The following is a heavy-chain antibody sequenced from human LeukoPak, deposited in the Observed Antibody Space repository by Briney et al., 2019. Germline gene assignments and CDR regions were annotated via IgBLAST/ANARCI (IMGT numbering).Heavy chain of an antibody. J-gene: IGHJ4*02. CDR3: AKDREYYFDSSGYY. V-gene: IGHV3-23*01. CDR1: GFTFSSYA. D-gene: IGHD3-22*01. CDR2: VSGRGSST. Sequence: GGSLRLSCAASGFTFSSYAMNWVRQAPGKGLEWVSGVSGRGSSTYYADSVKGRFTISRDNSKNTLYLQMNSLRAEDTAVYYCAKDREYYFDSSGYYWGQGTLVTVSS.